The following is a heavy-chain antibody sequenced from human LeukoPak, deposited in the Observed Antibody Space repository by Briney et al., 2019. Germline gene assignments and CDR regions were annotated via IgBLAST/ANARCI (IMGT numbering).Heavy chain of an antibody. CDR3: ARDHDFWSGYYARDSDAFDI. J-gene: IGHJ3*02. D-gene: IGHD3-3*01. CDR1: GGSISSGSYY. V-gene: IGHV4-61*02. Sequence: SETLPLTCTVSGGSISSGSYYWSWIRQPAGKGLEWIGRIYTSGSTNYNPSLKSRVTISVDTSKNQFSLKLSSVTAADTAVYYCARDHDFWSGYYARDSDAFDIWGQGTMVTVSS. CDR2: IYTSGST.